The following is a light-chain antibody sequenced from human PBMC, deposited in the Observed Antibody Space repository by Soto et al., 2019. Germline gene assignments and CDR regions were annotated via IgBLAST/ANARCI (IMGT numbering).Light chain of an antibody. CDR3: CSYAGSSTFV. J-gene: IGLJ1*01. CDR2: EVS. CDR1: SSDVGSYNR. V-gene: IGLV2-23*02. Sequence: QSVLTQPASVSGSPGQSITISCTGTSSDVGSYNRVSWYKQHPGKAPILMIYEVSERPSGVSNRFSGSRSGITASLTLSGLQAEDEADYYCCSYAGSSTFVFGSGTKVTVL.